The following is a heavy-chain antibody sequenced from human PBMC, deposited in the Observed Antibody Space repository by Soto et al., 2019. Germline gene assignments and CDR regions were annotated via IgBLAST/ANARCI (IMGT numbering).Heavy chain of an antibody. D-gene: IGHD3-9*01. CDR2: IYPGDSDT. J-gene: IGHJ6*02. Sequence: GESLKISCKGSGYSFTSYWIGWVRQMPGKGLEWMGIIYPGDSDTRYSPSFQGQVTISADKSISTAYLQWSSLKASDTAMYYCARSCLVITPSPYYYYGMDVWGQGTTVTVSS. CDR3: ARSCLVITPSPYYYYGMDV. CDR1: GYSFTSYW. V-gene: IGHV5-51*01.